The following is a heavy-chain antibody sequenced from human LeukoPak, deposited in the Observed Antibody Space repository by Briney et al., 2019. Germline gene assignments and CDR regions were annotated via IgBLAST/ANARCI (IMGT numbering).Heavy chain of an antibody. Sequence: GGSLRLSCAASGFTFSSYSMNWVRQAPGKGLEWVSSISSSSSYIYYADSVKGRFTISRDNAKNSLYLQMNSLRAEDTAVYYCARLPSYCSSTSCYPPWGQGTLVTVSS. CDR1: GFTFSSYS. D-gene: IGHD2-2*01. CDR3: ARLPSYCSSTSCYPP. J-gene: IGHJ5*02. V-gene: IGHV3-21*01. CDR2: ISSSSSYI.